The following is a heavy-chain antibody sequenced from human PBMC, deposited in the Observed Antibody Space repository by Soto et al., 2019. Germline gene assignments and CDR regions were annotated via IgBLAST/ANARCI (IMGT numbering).Heavy chain of an antibody. Sequence: PSETLSLTCTVSGGSISSGGYYWSWIRQHPGKGLEWIGYIYYSGSTYYNPSLKGRVTISVDTSKNQFSLKLSSVTAADTAVYYCARDPTTRPRHYYYYGMDVWGQGTTVTVSS. D-gene: IGHD2-15*01. V-gene: IGHV4-31*03. CDR3: ARDPTTRPRHYYYYGMDV. CDR2: IYYSGST. J-gene: IGHJ6*02. CDR1: GGSISSGGYY.